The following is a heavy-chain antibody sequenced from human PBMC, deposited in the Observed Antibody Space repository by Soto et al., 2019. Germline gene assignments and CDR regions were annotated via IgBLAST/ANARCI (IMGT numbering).Heavy chain of an antibody. J-gene: IGHJ4*02. CDR1: GFSFRNYG. V-gene: IGHV3-23*01. D-gene: IGHD4-17*01. CDR3: AKYARVRLTTGFDY. CDR2: LSGSGGTT. Sequence: GGSLRLSCAASGFSFRNYGMSWVRQTPGKGLEWVSSLSGSGGTTYYADSVKGRFTISRDNSKNTLYLQMNNLRAEDTAIFYCAKYARVRLTTGFDYWGQGTLVTVSS.